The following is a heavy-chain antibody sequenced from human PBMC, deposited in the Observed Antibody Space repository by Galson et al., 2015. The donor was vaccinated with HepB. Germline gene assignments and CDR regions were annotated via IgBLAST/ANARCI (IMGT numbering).Heavy chain of an antibody. CDR1: GGTFSSYA. J-gene: IGHJ4*02. D-gene: IGHD3-3*01. CDR3: ARVSARSKYDDFWSGYPDY. CDR2: IIPIFGTA. Sequence: SVKVSCKASGGTFSSYAISWVRQAPGQGLEWMGGIIPIFGTANYAQKFQGRVTITADKSTSTAYMELSSLRSEDTAVYYCARVSARSKYDDFWSGYPDYWGQGTLVTVSS. V-gene: IGHV1-69*06.